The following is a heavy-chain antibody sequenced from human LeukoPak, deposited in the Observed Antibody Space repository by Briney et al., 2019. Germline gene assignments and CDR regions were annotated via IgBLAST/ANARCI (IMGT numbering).Heavy chain of an antibody. Sequence: ASVKVSCKASGYTFTSYGISWVRQAPGQGLEWMGWISAYNGNTNYPQNLQGRVTMTTDTSTSTAYMELRSLGSDDTAVYYCARDPLAYCGGDCPYYFDYWGQGTLVTVSS. CDR2: ISAYNGNT. J-gene: IGHJ4*02. CDR3: ARDPLAYCGGDCPYYFDY. V-gene: IGHV1-18*01. D-gene: IGHD2-21*02. CDR1: GYTFTSYG.